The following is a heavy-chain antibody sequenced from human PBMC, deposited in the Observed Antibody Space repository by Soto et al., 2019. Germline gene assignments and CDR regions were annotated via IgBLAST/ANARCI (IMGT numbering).Heavy chain of an antibody. D-gene: IGHD2-15*01. Sequence: VQLVQSGAEVKKPGSSVKVSCKAPGGTFSSYAISWVRQAPGQGLEWMGGIFPIFGTANYAQKFQGRVTITADESTSTGYMELSSLRSEDTAVYYCARSQGGSSSLDIYYYYYYGMDVWGQGTTVTVSS. CDR2: IFPIFGTA. CDR1: GGTFSSYA. V-gene: IGHV1-69*01. J-gene: IGHJ6*02. CDR3: ARSQGGSSSLDIYYYYYYGMDV.